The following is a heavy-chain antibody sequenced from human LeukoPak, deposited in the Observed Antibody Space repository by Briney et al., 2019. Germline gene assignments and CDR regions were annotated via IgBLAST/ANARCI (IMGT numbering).Heavy chain of an antibody. CDR3: ARDLAAAGTSAGWFDP. D-gene: IGHD6-13*01. J-gene: IGHJ5*02. CDR2: IYSGGST. V-gene: IGHV3-66*01. Sequence: PGGSLRLSCAASGFTVSSNYMIWVRQAPGKGLEGVSVIYSGGSTYYADSVKGRFTISRDNSKTTLYLQMNSLRAEDTAVYYCARDLAAAGTSAGWFDPWGQGTLVTVSS. CDR1: GFTVSSNY.